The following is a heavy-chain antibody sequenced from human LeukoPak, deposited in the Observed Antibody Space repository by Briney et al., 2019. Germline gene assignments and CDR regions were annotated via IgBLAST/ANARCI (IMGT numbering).Heavy chain of an antibody. CDR1: GDSISSSYY. J-gene: IGHJ4*02. CDR2: IYYSGST. CDR3: ARASVVPAATYYFDY. D-gene: IGHD2-2*01. Sequence: PSETLSLTCSVSGDSISSSYYWSWIRQHPGKGLEWIGYIYYSGSTYYNPSLKSRVTISVDTSKNQFSLKLSSVTAADTAVYYCARASVVPAATYYFDYWGQGTLVTVSS. V-gene: IGHV4-31*03.